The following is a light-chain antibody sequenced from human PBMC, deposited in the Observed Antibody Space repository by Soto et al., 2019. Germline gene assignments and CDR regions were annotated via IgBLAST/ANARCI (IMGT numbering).Light chain of an antibody. V-gene: IGLV2-23*01. CDR1: SSDVGSYNL. J-gene: IGLJ1*01. CDR2: EGS. CDR3: CSYAGSSTYV. Sequence: QSALTQPASVSGSPGQSITISCTGTSSDVGSYNLVSWYQQHPGKAPKLMIYEGSKRPSGVSNRFSGSTSGNTASLTMSGLQAEDEADYYCCSYAGSSTYVFGTGTKLTVL.